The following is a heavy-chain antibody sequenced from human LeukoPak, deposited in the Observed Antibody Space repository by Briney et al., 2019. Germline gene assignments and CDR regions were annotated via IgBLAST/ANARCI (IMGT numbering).Heavy chain of an antibody. CDR3: ARATYSSSWYPY. V-gene: IGHV1-2*06. J-gene: IGHJ4*02. D-gene: IGHD6-13*01. Sequence: GASVKVSCEASGYTFTGYYMHWVRQAPGQGLEWMGRINPNSGGTNYAQKFQGRVTMTRDTSISTAYMELSRLRSDDTAVYYCARATYSSSWYPYWGQGTLVTVSS. CDR1: GYTFTGYY. CDR2: INPNSGGT.